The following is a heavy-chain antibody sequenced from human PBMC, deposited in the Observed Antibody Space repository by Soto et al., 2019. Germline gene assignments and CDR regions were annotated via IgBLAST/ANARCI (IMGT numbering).Heavy chain of an antibody. D-gene: IGHD5-12*01. CDR2: IYRDGTT. CDR1: GFSLNNYR. Sequence: PGGSLRLSCAVSGFSLNNYRMHWVRQRPGKGLVWVARIYRDGTTSYADSVKGRFTISRDNAKNTVSLQMNSLKDEDTAVYYCMRGNTGYGNFDYWGQGTLVTVSS. CDR3: MRGNTGYGNFDY. J-gene: IGHJ4*02. V-gene: IGHV3-74*01.